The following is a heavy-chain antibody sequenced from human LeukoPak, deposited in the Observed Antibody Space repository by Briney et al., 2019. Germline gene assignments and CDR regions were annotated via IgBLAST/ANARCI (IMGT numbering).Heavy chain of an antibody. D-gene: IGHD3-22*01. CDR3: AINYYDSSGYLPFSY. J-gene: IGHJ4*02. V-gene: IGHV1-69*05. CDR1: GGTFSSYA. Sequence: SVKVSCKASGGTFSSYAISWVRQAPGQGLEWMGRIIPTFGTANYAQKFQGRVTITTDESTSTAYMELSSLRSEDTAVYYCAINYYDSSGYLPFSYWGQGTLVTVSS. CDR2: IIPTFGTA.